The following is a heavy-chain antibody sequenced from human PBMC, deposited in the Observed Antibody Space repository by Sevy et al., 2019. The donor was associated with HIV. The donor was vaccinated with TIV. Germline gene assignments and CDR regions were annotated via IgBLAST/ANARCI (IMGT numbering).Heavy chain of an antibody. CDR2: IYPGDSDT. CDR3: ARCDFWSGDVLLCAFDI. V-gene: IGHV5-51*01. Sequence: GESLKISCKGSGYSFTSYWIGWVRQMPGKGLEWMGIIYPGDSDTRYSPSFQGQVTIQADKSFSTAYLQWSSLKAADTAMYYCARCDFWSGDVLLCAFDIWGQGTMVTVSS. J-gene: IGHJ3*02. D-gene: IGHD3-3*01. CDR1: GYSFTSYW.